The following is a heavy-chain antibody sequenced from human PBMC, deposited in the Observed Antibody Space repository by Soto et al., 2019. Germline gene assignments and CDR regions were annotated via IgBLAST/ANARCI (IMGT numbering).Heavy chain of an antibody. V-gene: IGHV3-30*18. CDR3: AKGGEDIVVVPAAPTHGDSSSYFDY. CDR2: ISYDGRNK. Sequence: QVQLVESGGGVVQPGGSLRLSWAASGFTFSSYGMHGVRQAPGKGLDWLAVISYDGRNKYYADSVKGRFTICRDNSKSSLYLQTNSLRAEDTAVYYCAKGGEDIVVVPAAPTHGDSSSYFDYWGQGTLVTASS. D-gene: IGHD2-2*01. J-gene: IGHJ4*01. CDR1: GFTFSSYG.